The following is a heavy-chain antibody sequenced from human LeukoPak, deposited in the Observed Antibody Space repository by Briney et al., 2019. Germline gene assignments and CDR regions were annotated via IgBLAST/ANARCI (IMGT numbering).Heavy chain of an antibody. V-gene: IGHV1-69*04. D-gene: IGHD5-18*01. Sequence: GSSVKVSCKASGGTFSSYAISWVRQAPGQGLEWMGRIIPIFGIANYAQKFQGRVTITADKSTSTAYMELSSLRSEDTAVYYCARGSDTATDPDWYFDLWGRGTLVTVSS. CDR1: GGTFSSYA. J-gene: IGHJ2*01. CDR2: IIPIFGIA. CDR3: ARGSDTATDPDWYFDL.